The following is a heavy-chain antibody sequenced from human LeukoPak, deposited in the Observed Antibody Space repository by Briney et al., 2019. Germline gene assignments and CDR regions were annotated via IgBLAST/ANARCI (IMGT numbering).Heavy chain of an antibody. V-gene: IGHV4-38-2*02. D-gene: IGHD3-22*01. Sequence: SETLSLTCTVSGYSISSGYYWGWIRQPPGKGLEWIGSIYHSGSTYYNPSLKSRVTISVDTSKSQFSLKLSSVTAADTAVYYCARAPYDSSGYHFDYWGQGTLVTVSS. J-gene: IGHJ4*02. CDR1: GYSISSGYY. CDR2: IYHSGST. CDR3: ARAPYDSSGYHFDY.